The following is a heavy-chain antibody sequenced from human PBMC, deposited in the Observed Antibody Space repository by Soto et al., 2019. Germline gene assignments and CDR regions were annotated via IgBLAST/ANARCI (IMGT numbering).Heavy chain of an antibody. CDR1: GVNVTTNY. CDR2: LYTGGRT. J-gene: IGHJ6*02. V-gene: IGHV3-53*01. CDR3: ARDRPGPDSYYGMDV. Sequence: EAQLVESGGGLIQPGGSLRLSCAASGVNVTTNYMAWVRQAPGKGLEWVSILYTGGRTYYATSVLGRFIISRDSSKNTLFLQMNSLRLEDTAVYYCARDRPGPDSYYGMDVWGQGTTVIVSS.